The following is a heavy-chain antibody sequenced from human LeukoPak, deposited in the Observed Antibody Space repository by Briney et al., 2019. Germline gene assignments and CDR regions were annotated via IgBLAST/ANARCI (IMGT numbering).Heavy chain of an antibody. D-gene: IGHD3-10*01. Sequence: GGSLRLSCAASGFTFSSYWMSWVRQAPGKGLEWVANIKQDGSEKYYVDSVKGRFTISRDNAKNSLYLQMNGLRVEDMAVYYCARDLVVRGRWSWFDPRGQGTLVTVSS. CDR2: IKQDGSEK. CDR3: ARDLVVRGRWSWFDP. J-gene: IGHJ5*02. CDR1: GFTFSSYW. V-gene: IGHV3-7*01.